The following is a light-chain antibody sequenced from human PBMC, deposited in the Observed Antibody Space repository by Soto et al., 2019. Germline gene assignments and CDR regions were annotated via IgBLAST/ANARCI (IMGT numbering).Light chain of an antibody. CDR1: QSVSSN. Sequence: EIVMTQSPATLSVSPGERATLSCRASQSVSSNLAWYQQKPGQAPRLLSYGASTRATGIPARFSGSRSGTEFTLTISSLQSEDFAVYYCQHYNTWPRTFGQGTKVEIK. CDR2: GAS. J-gene: IGKJ1*01. V-gene: IGKV3-15*01. CDR3: QHYNTWPRT.